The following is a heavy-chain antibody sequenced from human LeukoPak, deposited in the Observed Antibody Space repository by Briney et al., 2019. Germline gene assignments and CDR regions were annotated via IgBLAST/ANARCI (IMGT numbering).Heavy chain of an antibody. CDR3: ARDNPWELPDHDAFDI. CDR2: IYTSGST. D-gene: IGHD1-26*01. CDR1: GGSISGYY. J-gene: IGHJ3*02. V-gene: IGHV4-4*07. Sequence: SETLSLTCTVSGGSISGYYWSWIRQPAGKGLEWIGRIYTSGSTNYNPSLKSRVTMSVDTSKNQFSLKLSSVTAADTAVYYCARDNPWELPDHDAFDIWGQGTMVTVSS.